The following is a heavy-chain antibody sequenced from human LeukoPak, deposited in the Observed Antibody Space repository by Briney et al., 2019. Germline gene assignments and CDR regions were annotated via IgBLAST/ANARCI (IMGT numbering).Heavy chain of an antibody. CDR3: ARNLRGYSYDYYFDY. CDR1: GYTFTGYY. CDR2: ISPNSGGT. J-gene: IGHJ4*02. V-gene: IGHV1-2*02. D-gene: IGHD5-18*01. Sequence: ASVKVSCKASGYTFTGYYMHWVRQAPGQGLEWMGWISPNSGGTSYAQKFQGRVTMTRDTSISTAYMELSRLRSDDTAVYYCARNLRGYSYDYYFDYWGQGTLVTVSS.